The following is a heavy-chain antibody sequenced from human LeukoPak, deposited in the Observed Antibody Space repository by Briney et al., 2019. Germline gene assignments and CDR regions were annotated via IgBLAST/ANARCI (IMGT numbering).Heavy chain of an antibody. J-gene: IGHJ4*02. CDR2: IIPNFGTT. CDR1: GGTFSSFA. Sequence: SVKVSCKTSGGTFSSFAVNWVRQAPGQGLEWMGGIIPNFGTTSYAQKLQGRVTMTTDTSTSTAYMELRSLRSDDTAVYYCATLDTAYLDYWGQGTLVTVSS. V-gene: IGHV1-69*05. D-gene: IGHD5-18*01. CDR3: ATLDTAYLDY.